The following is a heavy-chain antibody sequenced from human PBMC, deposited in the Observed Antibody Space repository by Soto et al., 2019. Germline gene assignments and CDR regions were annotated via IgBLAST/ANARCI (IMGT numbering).Heavy chain of an antibody. CDR1: GGTFSSYA. V-gene: IGHV1-69*01. Sequence: QVQLVQSGAEVKKPGSSVKVSCKASGGTFSSYAISWVRQAPGQGLEWMGGIIPISGTANYAQKFQVRVTITADESTSTANMELSSRRSEDTAVYYCARSQGSSTSLEIYYYYYYGMDVWGQGTTVTVSS. D-gene: IGHD2-2*01. J-gene: IGHJ6*02. CDR3: ARSQGSSTSLEIYYYYYYGMDV. CDR2: IIPISGTA.